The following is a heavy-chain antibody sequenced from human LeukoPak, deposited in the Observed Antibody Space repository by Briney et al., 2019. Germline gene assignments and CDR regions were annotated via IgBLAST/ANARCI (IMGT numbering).Heavy chain of an antibody. CDR1: GFTFSSYN. V-gene: IGHV3-48*01. J-gene: IGHJ4*02. CDR3: ARGGGRYYDSSGYSY. Sequence: GGSLGLSCAASGFTFSSYNMNWVRQAPGKGLEWISYISSSSSTIYYADSVKGRFTISRDNAKNSLYLQMNTLRAEDTAVYYCARGGGRYYDSSGYSYWGQGSLVTVSS. D-gene: IGHD3-22*01. CDR2: ISSSSSTI.